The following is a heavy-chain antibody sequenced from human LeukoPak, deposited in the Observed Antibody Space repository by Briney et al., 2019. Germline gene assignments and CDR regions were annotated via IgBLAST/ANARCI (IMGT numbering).Heavy chain of an antibody. CDR1: KYTFTSYA. CDR2: ISADNGNT. J-gene: IGHJ4*02. D-gene: IGHD3-3*01. V-gene: IGHV1-18*01. CDR3: ARDLRNYDLWSGYHITPFDY. Sequence: VASVKVSCKASKYTFTSYAMNWVRQAPGRGLEWMGRISADNGNTNYAQKLQGRVTMTTDTSTSTAYMELRSLRSDDTAVYYCARDLRNYDLWSGYHITPFDYWGQGTLVTVSS.